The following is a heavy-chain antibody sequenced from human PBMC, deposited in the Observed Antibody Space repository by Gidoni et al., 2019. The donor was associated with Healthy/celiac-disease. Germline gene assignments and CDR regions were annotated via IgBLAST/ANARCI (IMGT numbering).Heavy chain of an antibody. Sequence: EVQLLESGGGLVQPGGSLRLSCAASGFTFSSYAMSWVRQAPGKGLEWVSAISGSGGSTYYADSVKGRFTISRDNSKNTLYLQMNSLRAEDTAVYYCAKSYAQLESRRYNWFDPWGQGTLVTVSS. CDR1: GFTFSSYA. CDR2: ISGSGGST. D-gene: IGHD2-2*01. J-gene: IGHJ5*02. CDR3: AKSYAQLESRRYNWFDP. V-gene: IGHV3-23*01.